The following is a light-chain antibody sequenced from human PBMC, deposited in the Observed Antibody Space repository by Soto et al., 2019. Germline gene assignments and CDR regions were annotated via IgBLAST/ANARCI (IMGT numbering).Light chain of an antibody. CDR3: QQYGSTPLT. CDR2: GAS. Sequence: EIVLTQSPDTLSLYPGERATLSCRASQSVNNKHLTWYQQKPGQAPRLLIFGASSRATGIPDRFSGSGSGTDFTLTISRLEPEDFAVYYCQQYGSTPLTFGGGTKVEIK. V-gene: IGKV3-20*01. J-gene: IGKJ4*01. CDR1: QSVNNKH.